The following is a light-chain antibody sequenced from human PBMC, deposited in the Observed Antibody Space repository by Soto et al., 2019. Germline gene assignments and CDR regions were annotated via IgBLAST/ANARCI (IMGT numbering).Light chain of an antibody. Sequence: DIQLTQSPSVLSASVGDRVSISCRASQDITHNLNWYQQKPGRAPKLLIFEKSTLLYGVPSRFSGSGSGTEFNIKISSLQPEDFAPYFCQQYSAHPLPFGGGTRVEIK. CDR2: EKS. J-gene: IGKJ4*01. CDR1: QDITHN. V-gene: IGKV1-9*01. CDR3: QQYSAHPLP.